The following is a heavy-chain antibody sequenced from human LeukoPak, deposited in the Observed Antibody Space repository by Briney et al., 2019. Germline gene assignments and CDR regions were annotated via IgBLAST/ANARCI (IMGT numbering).Heavy chain of an antibody. J-gene: IGHJ4*02. CDR2: ISYDGSNK. V-gene: IGHV3-30*18. Sequence: GGSLRLSCAASGFTFSSYDMHWVRQAPGKGLEWVAVISYDGSNKYYADSVKGRFTISRDNSKNTLYLQMNSLRAEDTAVYYCAKDRSGIVGAAFDYWGQGTLVTVSS. CDR1: GFTFSSYD. CDR3: AKDRSGIVGAAFDY. D-gene: IGHD1-26*01.